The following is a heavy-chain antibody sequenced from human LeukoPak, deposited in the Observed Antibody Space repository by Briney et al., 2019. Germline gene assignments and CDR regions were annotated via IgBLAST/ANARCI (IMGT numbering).Heavy chain of an antibody. Sequence: SETLSLTCTVSGGSISSYYWSWIRQPPGKGLEWIGYIYYSGSTNYNPSLKSRVTISVDTSKNQFSLKLSSVTAADTAVYYCARATMVRGVILFDYWGQGTLVTVSS. D-gene: IGHD3-10*01. V-gene: IGHV4-59*01. CDR2: IYYSGST. CDR1: GGSISSYY. J-gene: IGHJ4*02. CDR3: ARATMVRGVILFDY.